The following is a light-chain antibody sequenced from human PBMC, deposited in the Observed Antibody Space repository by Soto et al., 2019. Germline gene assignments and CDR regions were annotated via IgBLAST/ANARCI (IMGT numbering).Light chain of an antibody. CDR1: QGISSY. Sequence: AIRITQSPSSLSASTGDRVTITCLSSQGISSYLAWYQQKPVKAPKLLIYAASTLQSGVPSRFSGSGSGTDFTLTISCLQSEDFATYYCQQYYSYPLTFGGGTKVDSK. CDR3: QQYYSYPLT. V-gene: IGKV1-8*01. J-gene: IGKJ4*01. CDR2: AAS.